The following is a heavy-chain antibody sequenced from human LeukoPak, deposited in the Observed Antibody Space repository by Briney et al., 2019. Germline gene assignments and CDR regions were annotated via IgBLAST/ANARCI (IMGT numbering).Heavy chain of an antibody. D-gene: IGHD1-14*01. CDR1: GGSINNYY. CDR2: IYYSGST. V-gene: IGHV4-59*01. J-gene: IGHJ4*02. Sequence: PSETLSLTCTVSGGSINNYYWSWIRQPPGKGLEWIGYIYYSGSTNYNPSLKSRVTISVDTSKNQFSLKVTSVTAADTAVYYCARAGINWNHGYHFDSWGQGTLVTVSS. CDR3: ARAGINWNHGYHFDS.